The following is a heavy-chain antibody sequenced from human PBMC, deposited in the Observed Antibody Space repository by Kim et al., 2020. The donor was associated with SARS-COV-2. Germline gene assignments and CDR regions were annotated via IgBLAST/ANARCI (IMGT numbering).Heavy chain of an antibody. J-gene: IGHJ4*02. CDR3: TTKTPLSLAATAY. V-gene: IGHV3-15*01. Sequence: YAAPVKGRFTISRDDSKITIYLQMNSLKTEDTAVYYCTTKTPLSLAATAYWGQGTLVTVSS. D-gene: IGHD1-20*01.